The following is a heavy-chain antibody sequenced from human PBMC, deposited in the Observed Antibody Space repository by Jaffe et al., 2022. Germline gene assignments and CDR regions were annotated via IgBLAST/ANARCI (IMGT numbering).Heavy chain of an antibody. Sequence: QVQLVESGGGVVQPGRSLRLSCAASGFTFSSYGMHWVRQAPGKGLEWVAVISYDGSNKYYADSVKGRFTISRDNSKNTLYLQMNSLRAEDTAVYYCAKDSFWFRELLPPDYWGQGTLVTVSS. CDR1: GFTFSSYG. D-gene: IGHD3-10*01. CDR2: ISYDGSNK. CDR3: AKDSFWFRELLPPDY. V-gene: IGHV3-30*18. J-gene: IGHJ4*02.